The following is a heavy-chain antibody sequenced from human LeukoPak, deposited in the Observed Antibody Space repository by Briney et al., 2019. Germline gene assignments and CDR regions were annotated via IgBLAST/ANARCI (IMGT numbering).Heavy chain of an antibody. D-gene: IGHD6-19*01. V-gene: IGHV3-20*04. Sequence: GGSLRLSCAASGFTFDDYGMSWVRQAPGKGLEWVSGINWNGGSTGYADSVKGRFTISRDNAKNSLYLQMNSLRAEDTALYYCARGAVAGYYYYYYMDVWGKGTTVTISS. J-gene: IGHJ6*03. CDR3: ARGAVAGYYYYYYMDV. CDR2: INWNGGST. CDR1: GFTFDDYG.